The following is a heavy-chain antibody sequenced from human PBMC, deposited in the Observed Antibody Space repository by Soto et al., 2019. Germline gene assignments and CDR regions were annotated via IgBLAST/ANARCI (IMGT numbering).Heavy chain of an antibody. CDR3: ATSFVGELLNGWFDP. J-gene: IGHJ5*02. CDR2: FDPEDGET. Sequence: ASVKVSCKVSGYTLTELSMHWVRQAPGKGLEWMGGFDPEDGETIYAQKLQGRVTMTEDTSTDTAYMELSSQRSEDTAVFYCATSFVGELLNGWFDPWGQGTLVTVSS. CDR1: GYTLTELS. V-gene: IGHV1-24*01. D-gene: IGHD3-10*01.